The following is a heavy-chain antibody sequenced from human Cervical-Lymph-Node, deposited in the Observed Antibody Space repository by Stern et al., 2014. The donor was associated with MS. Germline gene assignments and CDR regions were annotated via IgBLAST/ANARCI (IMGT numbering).Heavy chain of an antibody. CDR1: GGTFNVYA. CDR2: IIPIVGTA. J-gene: IGHJ6*02. V-gene: IGHV1-69*01. Sequence: QMQLVQSGAEVKKPGSSVKISCKASGGTFNVYAINWLRQTPGQGLEWMGGIIPIVGTANYAQKFQGRVTITADESTRTSSMQLSSLRFDDTAVYYCARDGRHTDNYGLDVWGQGTTVTVSS. CDR3: ARDGRHTDNYGLDV. D-gene: IGHD3-9*01.